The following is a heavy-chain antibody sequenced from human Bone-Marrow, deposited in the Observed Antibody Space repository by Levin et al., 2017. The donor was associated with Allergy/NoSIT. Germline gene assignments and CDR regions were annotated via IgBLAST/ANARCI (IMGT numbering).Heavy chain of an antibody. CDR2: ISWNSGSI. J-gene: IGHJ5*02. CDR3: AKDVDTAMVTYWFDP. D-gene: IGHD5-18*01. Sequence: GGSLRLSCAASGFTFDDYAMHWVRQAPGKGLEWVSGISWNSGSIGYADSVKGRFTISRDNAKNSLYLQMNSLRAEDTALYYCAKDVDTAMVTYWFDPWGQGTLVTVSS. V-gene: IGHV3-9*01. CDR1: GFTFDDYA.